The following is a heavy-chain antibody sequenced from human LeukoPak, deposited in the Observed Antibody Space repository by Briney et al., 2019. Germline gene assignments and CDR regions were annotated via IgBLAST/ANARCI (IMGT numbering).Heavy chain of an antibody. J-gene: IGHJ4*02. V-gene: IGHV3-23*01. Sequence: GGSLRLSCAASGFTFSTYAMSWVRQAPGKGLEWLSALSGRGRDTYYADSVKGRFTISRDNSKNTPYFQMNSLRAEDTAVYYCARDSGDYLDYWGQGTLVTVSS. CDR1: GFTFSTYA. CDR3: ARDSGDYLDY. D-gene: IGHD6-25*01. CDR2: LSGRGRDT.